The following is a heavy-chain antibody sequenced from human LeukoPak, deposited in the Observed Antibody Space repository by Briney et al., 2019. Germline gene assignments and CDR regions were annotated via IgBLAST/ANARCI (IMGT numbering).Heavy chain of an antibody. CDR3: AKVKEEHQRAYYFDY. Sequence: GGSLRLSCAASGFTFSSYGMHWVRQAPGKGLEWVAVISYDGSNKYYADSVKGRFTISRDNSKNTLYLQLNSLRAEDTAVYYCAKVKEEHQRAYYFDYWGQGTLVTVSS. D-gene: IGHD1-26*01. CDR2: ISYDGSNK. CDR1: GFTFSSYG. V-gene: IGHV3-33*05. J-gene: IGHJ4*02.